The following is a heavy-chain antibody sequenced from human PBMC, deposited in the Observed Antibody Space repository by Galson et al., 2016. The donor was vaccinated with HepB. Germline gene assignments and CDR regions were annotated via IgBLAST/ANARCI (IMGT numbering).Heavy chain of an antibody. CDR3: AGNKRRGYSGYGFYYAMDV. J-gene: IGHJ6*02. V-gene: IGHV1-69*13. Sequence: SVKVSCKASGGTLSNYAIRWVRQAPGQGLEWMGGIIPIFGTANYAQKFQGRVTITADESTSTAYMELSSLRSDDTAVYYCAGNKRRGYSGYGFYYAMDVWGQGTTVTVSS. D-gene: IGHD5-12*01. CDR2: IIPIFGTA. CDR1: GGTLSNYA.